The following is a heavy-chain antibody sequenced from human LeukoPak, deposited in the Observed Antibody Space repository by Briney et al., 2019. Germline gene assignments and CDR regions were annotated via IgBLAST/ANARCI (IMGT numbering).Heavy chain of an antibody. CDR3: ARDLRIGYYDSSVIGAFDI. CDR2: IIPIFGTA. J-gene: IGHJ3*02. CDR1: GGTFSSYA. Sequence: SSVKVSCKASGGTFSSYAISWVRQAPGQGLEWMGGIIPIFGTANYAQKFQGRVTITADESTSTAYMELSSLRSEDTAVYYCARDLRIGYYDSSVIGAFDIWGQGTMVTVSS. D-gene: IGHD3-22*01. V-gene: IGHV1-69*01.